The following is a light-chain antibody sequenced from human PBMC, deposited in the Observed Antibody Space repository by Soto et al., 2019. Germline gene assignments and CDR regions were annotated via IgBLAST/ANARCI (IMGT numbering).Light chain of an antibody. V-gene: IGKV1-5*03. CDR2: QAS. CDR3: QQYNDYWT. J-gene: IGKJ1*01. Sequence: ETQMTQSPSTLSASVGDRVTITSQASQSMNIWLAWYQQKPGRAPKLLIYQASTLASGVPSRFSGSGSGSEFTLTISSLQPDDFATYYCQQYNDYWTFGQGTKVDIK. CDR1: QSMNIW.